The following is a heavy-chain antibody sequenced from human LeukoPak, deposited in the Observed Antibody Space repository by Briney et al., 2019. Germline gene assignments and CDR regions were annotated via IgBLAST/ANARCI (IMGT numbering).Heavy chain of an antibody. CDR1: GFTFSSYS. D-gene: IGHD5-18*01. CDR3: ATVGGYSLWHFDH. V-gene: IGHV3-74*01. CDR2: IDNDGEST. Sequence: PGGSLRLSCAASGFTFSSYSMHWVRQVPGKGLVWVSRIDNDGESTTYADSVKGRFTISRDNAKNTLYLQMNSLRAEDTAVYFCATVGGYSLWHFDHWGQGTLVTVSS. J-gene: IGHJ4*02.